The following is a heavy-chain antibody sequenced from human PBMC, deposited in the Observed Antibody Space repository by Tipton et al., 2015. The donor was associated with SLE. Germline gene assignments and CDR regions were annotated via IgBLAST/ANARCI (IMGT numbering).Heavy chain of an antibody. CDR3: ARQRYSEWSANWFDS. V-gene: IGHV4-59*05. J-gene: IGHJ5*01. D-gene: IGHD3-3*01. CDR2: VHYGGST. CDR1: GDSINTYY. Sequence: TLSLTCTVSGDSINTYYWSWIRQPPGKGLEWIGSVHYGGSTYNNLSLKSRLTISVDTSMNQFSLRLKFVSVADTAVYYCARQRYSEWSANWFDSWGQGTLVIVSS.